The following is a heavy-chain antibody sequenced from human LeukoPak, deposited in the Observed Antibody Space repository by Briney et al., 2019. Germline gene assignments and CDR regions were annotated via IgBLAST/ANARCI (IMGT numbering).Heavy chain of an antibody. CDR1: GGSFSGYY. CDR3: AVGTGYRNYYYYGMDV. J-gene: IGHJ6*02. CDR2: INHSGST. V-gene: IGHV4-34*01. Sequence: SETLSLTCAVYGGSFSGYYWSWIRQPPGRGLEWIGEINHSGSTNYNPSLKSRVTISVDTSKNQFSLKLSSVTAADTAVYYCAVGTGYRNYYYYGMDVWGQGTTVTVSS. D-gene: IGHD3/OR15-3a*01.